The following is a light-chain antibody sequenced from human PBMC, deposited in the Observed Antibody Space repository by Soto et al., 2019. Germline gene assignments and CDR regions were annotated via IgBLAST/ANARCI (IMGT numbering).Light chain of an antibody. V-gene: IGKV1-5*01. J-gene: IGKJ2*01. CDR2: DFS. CDR3: QQYNSYTT. Sequence: DIQMTQSPSTLSASVGDRVTITCRASQNIRHYLAWYQQKPGEAPKLLIYDFSTLESGVPSRFGGSGSGTEFSLTISSLQPDDFATYYCQQYNSYTTFGLGTKVHIK. CDR1: QNIRHY.